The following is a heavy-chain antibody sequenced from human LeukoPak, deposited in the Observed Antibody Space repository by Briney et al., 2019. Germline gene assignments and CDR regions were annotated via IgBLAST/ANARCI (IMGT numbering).Heavy chain of an antibody. CDR3: ARGGSYGPLGY. J-gene: IGHJ4*02. D-gene: IGHD1-26*01. CDR1: GGTFSGYY. Sequence: PAETLSLTCAAYGGTFSGYYWSWIRQPPGKGLEWIGEINHSGSTNYNPSLKSRVIISVNTSKNQFSLKLSSVAAADTAVYYCARGGSYGPLGYWGQGTLVTVSS. CDR2: INHSGST. V-gene: IGHV4-34*01.